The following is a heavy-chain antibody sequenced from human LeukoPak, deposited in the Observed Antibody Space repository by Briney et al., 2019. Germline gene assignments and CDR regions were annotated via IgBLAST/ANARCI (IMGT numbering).Heavy chain of an antibody. CDR3: AYFLTGDAGAFDI. CDR2: IGYDGSNK. D-gene: IGHD7-27*01. J-gene: IGHJ3*02. V-gene: IGHV3-30*02. Sequence: VGSLRLSCAASGFTFSSYGMHWVRQAPGKGLEWVAFIGYDGSNKYYADSVKGRFTISRDNSKNTLYLQMNSLRAEDTAVYYCAYFLTGDAGAFDIWGQGTMVTVSS. CDR1: GFTFSSYG.